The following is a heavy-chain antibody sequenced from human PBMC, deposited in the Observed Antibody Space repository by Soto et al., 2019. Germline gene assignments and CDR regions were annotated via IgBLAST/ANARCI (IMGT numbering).Heavy chain of an antibody. CDR1: GGSISTYY. V-gene: IGHV4-59*01. J-gene: IGHJ5*02. CDR3: ARESAGSHKNNWFDP. D-gene: IGHD3-10*01. CDR2: IHYSGST. Sequence: QVQLQESGPGLVKPSETLSLTCTVSGGSISTYYWSWVRQPPGKGLEWIGYIHYSGSTYFNPSLKSRVTMSLDMSSNQLSLHLKSVTAAETAVYYCARESAGSHKNNWFDPWGQGTLVTVSS.